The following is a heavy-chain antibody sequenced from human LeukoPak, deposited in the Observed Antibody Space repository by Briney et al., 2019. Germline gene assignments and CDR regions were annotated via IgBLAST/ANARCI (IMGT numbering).Heavy chain of an antibody. CDR1: GFTVSSNY. D-gene: IGHD3-10*01. V-gene: IGHV3-66*01. J-gene: IGHJ4*02. Sequence: GGSLRLSCAASGFTVSSNYMSWVRQAPGQGLEWVSVIYSGGSTYYADSVKGRFTISRDNSKNTLYLQMNSLRAEDTAVYYCASTVLWFGELSQGYYFDYWGQGTLVTVSS. CDR3: ASTVLWFGELSQGYYFDY. CDR2: IYSGGST.